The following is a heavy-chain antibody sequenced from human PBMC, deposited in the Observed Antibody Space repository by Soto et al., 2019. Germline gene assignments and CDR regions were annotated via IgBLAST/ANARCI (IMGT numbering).Heavy chain of an antibody. CDR3: AEHRQGSYGYDY. D-gene: IGHD5-18*01. CDR2: LSGSGGRT. CDR1: GFTFSSYA. Sequence: EVQLLESGGDLVQPGGSLRLSCAASGFTFSSYAMSWVRQAPGKGLEWVSALSGSGGRTYYTDSVRGRFTTTRDNTKKTPLQQINSRRGEDTAVYYYAEHRQGSYGYDYWGRGTLVTVSS. V-gene: IGHV3-23*01. J-gene: IGHJ4*02.